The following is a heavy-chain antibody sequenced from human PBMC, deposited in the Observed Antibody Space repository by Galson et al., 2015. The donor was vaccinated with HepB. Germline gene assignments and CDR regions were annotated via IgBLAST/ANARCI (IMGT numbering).Heavy chain of an antibody. Sequence: SVKVSCKASGGSFSTNTFSWVRQAPGQGLEWMGRITPILAATIYAQSFQGRLTIAANRSTSTVYMELSGLRSEEPAVFFCARDLSEGGFHLVGVQGPNYGMDVWGQGTTVTVSS. CDR2: ITPILAAT. D-gene: IGHD2-15*01. V-gene: IGHV1-69*08. CDR3: ARDLSEGGFHLVGVQGPNYGMDV. CDR1: GGSFSTNT. J-gene: IGHJ6*02.